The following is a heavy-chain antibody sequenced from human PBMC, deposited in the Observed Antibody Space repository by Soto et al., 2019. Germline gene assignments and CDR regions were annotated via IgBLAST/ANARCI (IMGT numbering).Heavy chain of an antibody. D-gene: IGHD4-17*01. V-gene: IGHV4-4*07. CDR2: TYTRGST. J-gene: IGHJ5*02. CDR3: ARWPYYDSGDFLFDP. CDR1: GSSISSYY. Sequence: PSETLSLTWTVAGSSISSYYWSWIRQPAGNVREWLRRTYTRGSTNYTPSLKSRVTMSVDTSKNKFSLKLSSVTAAETAVYYCARWPYYDSGDFLFDPWGQGTLVTVSS.